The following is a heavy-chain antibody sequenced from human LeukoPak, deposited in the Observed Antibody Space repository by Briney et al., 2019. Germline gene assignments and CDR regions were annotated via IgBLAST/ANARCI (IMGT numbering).Heavy chain of an antibody. V-gene: IGHV1-69*13. CDR3: ARDGFTWWQLVRVYYMDV. D-gene: IGHD2-15*01. Sequence: ASVKVSCKASGGTFSSYAISWVRQAPGQGLEWMGGIIPIFGTANYAQKFQGRVTITADESTSTAYMELSSLRSEDTAVYYCARDGFTWWQLVRVYYMDVWGKGTTVTISS. J-gene: IGHJ6*03. CDR1: GGTFSSYA. CDR2: IIPIFGTA.